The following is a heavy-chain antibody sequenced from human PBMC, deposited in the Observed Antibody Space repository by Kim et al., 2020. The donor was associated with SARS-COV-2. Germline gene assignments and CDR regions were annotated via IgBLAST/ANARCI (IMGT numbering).Heavy chain of an antibody. Sequence: AHAVKDRCTHSRDNAKNSLYLKMNSLRAEDTAVYYCARAGGGSYYYFDYWGQGTLVTVSS. D-gene: IGHD1-26*01. CDR3: ARAGGGSYYYFDY. V-gene: IGHV3-11*06. J-gene: IGHJ4*02.